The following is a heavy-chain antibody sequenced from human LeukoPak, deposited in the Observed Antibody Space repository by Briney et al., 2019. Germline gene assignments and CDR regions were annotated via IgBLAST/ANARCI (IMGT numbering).Heavy chain of an antibody. Sequence: GGSLRLSCAASGFTFSSNIMSWVRQAPGKGLEWVSGISGSGATTYYAESVKGRFTISRDNSKNTPYLQMNSLRAEDTAVYYCAKVRGPWGQGTLVTVSS. CDR1: GFTFSSNI. D-gene: IGHD3-10*01. CDR2: ISGSGATT. V-gene: IGHV3-23*01. J-gene: IGHJ5*02. CDR3: AKVRGP.